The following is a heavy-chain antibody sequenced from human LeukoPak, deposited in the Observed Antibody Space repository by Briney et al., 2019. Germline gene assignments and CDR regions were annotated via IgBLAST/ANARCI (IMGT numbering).Heavy chain of an antibody. V-gene: IGHV4-38-2*01. Sequence: PSETLSLTCAVSGYSISSGYYWGWIRQPPGKGLEWIGSIYHSGSTYYNPSLKSRVTISVDTSKNQFSLKLSSVTAADTAVYYCAKYVGKRSSSWYWDYYYMDVWGKGTTVTVSS. CDR1: GYSISSGYY. CDR3: AKYVGKRSSSWYWDYYYMDV. CDR2: IYHSGST. D-gene: IGHD6-13*01. J-gene: IGHJ6*03.